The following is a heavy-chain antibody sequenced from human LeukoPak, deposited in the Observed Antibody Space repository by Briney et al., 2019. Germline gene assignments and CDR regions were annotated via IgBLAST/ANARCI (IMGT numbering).Heavy chain of an antibody. Sequence: PGGSLRLSCAASGFTFSSYEMNWVRQAPGKGLEWVSYISSSGSSIYYADFVEGRFTISRDNAKNSLYLQMNSQRAEDTAVYYCARVDDSGWYPGLIDDWGQGTLVTVSS. CDR1: GFTFSSYE. J-gene: IGHJ4*02. CDR2: ISSSGSSI. D-gene: IGHD6-19*01. CDR3: ARVDDSGWYPGLIDD. V-gene: IGHV3-48*03.